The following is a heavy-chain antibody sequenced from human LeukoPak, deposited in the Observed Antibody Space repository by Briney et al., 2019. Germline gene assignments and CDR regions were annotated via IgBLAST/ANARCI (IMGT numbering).Heavy chain of an antibody. V-gene: IGHV3-30*04. CDR1: GFTLSSYV. Sequence: PGGSLRLSCAASGFTLSSYVMHWVRQAPGKGLEWVAIISYDGSNEYYADSVKGRFTISRDNSKNTLYLQMNNLRAEDTAIYCCAKAANYDILTGYYLDYWGQGTLVTVSS. CDR2: ISYDGSNE. J-gene: IGHJ4*02. D-gene: IGHD3-9*01. CDR3: AKAANYDILTGYYLDY.